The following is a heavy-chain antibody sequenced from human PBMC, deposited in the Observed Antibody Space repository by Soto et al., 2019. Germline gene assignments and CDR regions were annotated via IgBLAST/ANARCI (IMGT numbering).Heavy chain of an antibody. D-gene: IGHD2-2*01. CDR2: INPNSGGT. V-gene: IGHV1-2*04. Sequence: ASVKVSCKASGYTFTGYYMHWVRQAPGQGLEWMEWINPNSGGTNYAQKFQGWVTMTRDTSISTAYMELSRLRSDDTAVYYCARGPFVLVPAAISLYYYGMDVWGQGTTVTVSS. J-gene: IGHJ6*02. CDR1: GYTFTGYY. CDR3: ARGPFVLVPAAISLYYYGMDV.